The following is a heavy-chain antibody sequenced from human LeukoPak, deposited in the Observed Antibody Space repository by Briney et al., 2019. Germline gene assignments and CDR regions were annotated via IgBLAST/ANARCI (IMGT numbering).Heavy chain of an antibody. Sequence: PSETLSLTCAVSGSSISSGYYWGWIRQPPGKGLEWIRSIYHTGSTSYNPSLNSRVTISVDTSKNQFSLRLSSVTAADTAVYYCVRELPFDSWGQGTLVTVSS. CDR3: VRELPFDS. D-gene: IGHD3-10*01. CDR2: IYHTGST. CDR1: GSSISSGYY. V-gene: IGHV4-38-2*02. J-gene: IGHJ4*02.